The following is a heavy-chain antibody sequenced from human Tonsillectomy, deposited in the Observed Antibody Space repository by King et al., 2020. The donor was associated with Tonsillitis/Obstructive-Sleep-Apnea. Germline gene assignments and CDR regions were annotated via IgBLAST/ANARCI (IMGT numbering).Heavy chain of an antibody. J-gene: IGHJ4*02. Sequence: VQLVESGGGVVQPGRSLRLSCADSGFTFSNHAMHWVRQAPGKGLEWVALVSFDGSNKYYSDSVKGRFTISRDNSKYTLYLQMNSLRTADTAVYYCAGGNWXGXWYQYYFDXWGQXXXVTVSS. V-gene: IGHV3-30*04. D-gene: IGHD2-2*01. CDR1: GFTFSNHA. CDR2: VSFDGSNK. CDR3: AGGNWXGXWYQYYFDX.